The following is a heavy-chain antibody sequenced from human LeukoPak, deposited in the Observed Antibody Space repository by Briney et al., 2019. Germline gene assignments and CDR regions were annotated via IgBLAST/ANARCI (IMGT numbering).Heavy chain of an antibody. Sequence: GGSLRLSCVASGFTFSGYAMSWVRQAPGKGLECVSAISGSGGSTYYADSVKGRFTISRENSKKPLYLQMNSLRAEDTAVYYCAKDLYDSSGWTIHYYYSGMTSGAKGPRSPSP. J-gene: IGHJ6*02. CDR2: ISGSGGST. CDR1: GFTFSGYA. D-gene: IGHD3-22*01. V-gene: IGHV3-23*01. CDR3: AKDLYDSSGWTIHYYYSGMTS.